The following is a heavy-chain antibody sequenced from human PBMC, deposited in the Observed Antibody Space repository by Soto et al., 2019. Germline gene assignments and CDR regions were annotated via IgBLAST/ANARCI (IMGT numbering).Heavy chain of an antibody. V-gene: IGHV3-30*18. CDR3: AKDWNDANYDYGTDV. CDR2: ISHDGNKK. CDR1: GFTFSSYG. D-gene: IGHD1-1*01. J-gene: IGHJ6*02. Sequence: QVQLVESGGGVVQPGMSLRLSCAASGFTFSSYGMHWVRQAPGKGLEWVALISHDGNKKYFVGSVKGRFTIPRDDSGNTLYLQMNSLRADDTAVYYCAKDWNDANYDYGTDVWGQGTTVTVSS.